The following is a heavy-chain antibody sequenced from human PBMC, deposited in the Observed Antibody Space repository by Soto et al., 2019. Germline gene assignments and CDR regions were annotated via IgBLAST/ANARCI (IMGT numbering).Heavy chain of an antibody. D-gene: IGHD4-17*01. V-gene: IGHV3-23*01. Sequence: PGGSLRLSCAASGFTFSSYAMSWVRQAPGKGLEWVSAISGSGGSTYYADSVKGRFTISRDNSKSTLYLQMNSLRAEDTAVYYCAKSLRFYYYYMDVWGKGTTVTVSS. CDR1: GFTFSSYA. CDR3: AKSLRFYYYYMDV. CDR2: ISGSGGST. J-gene: IGHJ6*03.